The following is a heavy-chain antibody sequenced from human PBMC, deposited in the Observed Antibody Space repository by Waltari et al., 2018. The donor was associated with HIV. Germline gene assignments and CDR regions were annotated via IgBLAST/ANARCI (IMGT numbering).Heavy chain of an antibody. CDR3: VLGMVVTATHEYSQH. D-gene: IGHD2-21*02. CDR1: GFSFTTYW. Sequence: EVQLVQSGAEVKKPGESLKLSCKGSGFSFTTYWIGWVRQMPGKGLEWRAIISPGDSDTRYSPPFQGQVTISADKSISTAYLQWSSLKASDTAMYYCVLGMVVTATHEYSQHWGQGTLVTVSS. CDR2: ISPGDSDT. J-gene: IGHJ1*01. V-gene: IGHV5-51*03.